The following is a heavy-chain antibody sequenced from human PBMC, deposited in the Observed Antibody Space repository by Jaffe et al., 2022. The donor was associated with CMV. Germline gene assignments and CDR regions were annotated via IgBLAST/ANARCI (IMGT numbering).Heavy chain of an antibody. J-gene: IGHJ4*02. CDR1: GFTFSDYY. CDR2: ISSSGSTI. V-gene: IGHV3-11*01. D-gene: IGHD2-21*02. Sequence: QVQLVESGGGLVKPGGSLRLSCAASGFTFSDYYMSWIRQAPGKGLEWVSYISSSGSTIYYADSVKGRFTISRDNAKNSLYLQMNSLRAEDTAVYYCARANCGGDCNAEATIYYFDYWGQGTLVTVSS. CDR3: ARANCGGDCNAEATIYYFDY.